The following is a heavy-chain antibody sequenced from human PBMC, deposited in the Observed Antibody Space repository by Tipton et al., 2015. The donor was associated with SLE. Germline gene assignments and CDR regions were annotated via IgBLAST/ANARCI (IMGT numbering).Heavy chain of an antibody. CDR3: ARGSSSSLWGRYFDL. CDR2: INHSGST. J-gene: IGHJ2*01. Sequence: TLSLTCAVYGGSFSGYYWSWIRQPPGKGLEWIGEINHSGSTNYNPSLKSRVTISVDTSKNQFSLKLSSVTAADTAVYYCARGSSSSLWGRYFDLWGRGTLVTVSS. CDR1: GGSFSGYY. V-gene: IGHV4-34*01. D-gene: IGHD3-16*01.